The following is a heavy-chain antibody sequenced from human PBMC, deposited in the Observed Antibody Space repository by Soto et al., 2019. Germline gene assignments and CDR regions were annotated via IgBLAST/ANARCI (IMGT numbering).Heavy chain of an antibody. D-gene: IGHD6-19*01. V-gene: IGHV1-2*04. J-gene: IGHJ6*02. CDR1: GYTFTGYY. Sequence: ASVKVSCKASGYTFTGYYMHWVRQAPGQGLEWKGWINPNSGGTNYAQKFQGWVTMTRDTSISTAYMELSRLRSDDTAVYYCARDRRAVAGPGGPYYYYYGMDVWGQGTTVTVSS. CDR2: INPNSGGT. CDR3: ARDRRAVAGPGGPYYYYYGMDV.